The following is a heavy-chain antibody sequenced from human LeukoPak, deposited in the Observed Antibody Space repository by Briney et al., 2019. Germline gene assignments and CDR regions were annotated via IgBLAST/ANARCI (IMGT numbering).Heavy chain of an antibody. Sequence: ASVKVSCKASGYTFTGYYMHWVRQAPGQGLEWMGWINPNSGGTNYAQKFQGRVTMTRDTSISTAYMELRSLRSDDTAVYYCARDNWNFSHFDYWGQGTLVTVSS. J-gene: IGHJ4*02. CDR1: GYTFTGYY. CDR2: INPNSGGT. V-gene: IGHV1-2*02. D-gene: IGHD1-1*01. CDR3: ARDNWNFSHFDY.